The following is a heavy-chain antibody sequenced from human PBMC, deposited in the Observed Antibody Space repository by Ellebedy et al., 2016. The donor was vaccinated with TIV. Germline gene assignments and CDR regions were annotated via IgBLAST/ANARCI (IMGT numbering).Heavy chain of an antibody. CDR1: GFTFSSYG. Sequence: GESLKISCAASGFTFSSYGMHWVRQAPGKGLEWVAVVWYDGSNKYYADSVKGRFTISRDNFKNNMFLKMNSLRAEDTAVYYCAGVPGRNGRGLRQPGYWGQGTLVTVSS. D-gene: IGHD1-14*01. CDR2: VWYDGSNK. CDR3: AGVPGRNGRGLRQPGY. V-gene: IGHV3-33*08. J-gene: IGHJ4*02.